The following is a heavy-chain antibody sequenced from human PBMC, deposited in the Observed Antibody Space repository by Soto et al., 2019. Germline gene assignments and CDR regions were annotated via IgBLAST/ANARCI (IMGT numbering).Heavy chain of an antibody. CDR1: GFTFSSYW. V-gene: IGHV3-74*01. CDR3: AGDRCGGSCYEHWFDP. Sequence: GGSLRLSCAASGFTFSSYWMHWVRQAPGKGLVWVSRINSDGSSTSYADSVKGRFTISRDNAKNTLYLQMNSLRAEDTAVYYCAGDRCGGSCYEHWFDPWGQGTLVTVSS. J-gene: IGHJ5*02. D-gene: IGHD2-15*01. CDR2: INSDGSST.